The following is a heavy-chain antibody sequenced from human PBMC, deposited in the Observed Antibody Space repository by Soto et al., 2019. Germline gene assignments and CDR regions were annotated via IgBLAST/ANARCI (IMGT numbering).Heavy chain of an antibody. J-gene: IGHJ4*02. Sequence: QVHLVESGGGVVQPGRSLRLSCAASGFTFSSYDRHWVRQATGKGLDWVAVISYDGSNKYYADSVKGRFTISRDNSKNTLYLQMNSLRAEDTAVYYCAREELGIYFDDWGQGTLVTVSS. V-gene: IGHV3-30-3*01. D-gene: IGHD7-27*01. CDR3: AREELGIYFDD. CDR1: GFTFSSYD. CDR2: ISYDGSNK.